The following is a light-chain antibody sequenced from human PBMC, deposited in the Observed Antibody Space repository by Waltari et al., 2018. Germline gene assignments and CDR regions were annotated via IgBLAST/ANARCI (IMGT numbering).Light chain of an antibody. J-gene: IGKJ1*01. V-gene: IGKV3D-7*01. CDR3: QQDYDLPRT. Sequence: EILMTQSPATLSLSPGERATLSCRTSQSVSGSYLSWYQQKPGPAPRLPIYGASTRATGIPARFSGSGSGTDFTLTISSLQPEDFAVYYCQQDYDLPRTFGQGTKVEIK. CDR2: GAS. CDR1: QSVSGSY.